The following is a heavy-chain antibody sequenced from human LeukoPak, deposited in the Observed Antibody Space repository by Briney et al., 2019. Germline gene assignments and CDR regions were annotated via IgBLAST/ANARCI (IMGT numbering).Heavy chain of an antibody. J-gene: IGHJ4*02. CDR3: ARERVAATQTGFDY. CDR1: SGSFSGYY. CDR2: ISQSGST. V-gene: IGHV4-34*01. D-gene: IGHD2-15*01. Sequence: SETLSLTCADYSGSFSGYYWSWIRQSPGKGLEWIGEISQSGSTFHNPSLKSRVTISVDTSKNQFSLKLSSVTAADTAVYYCARERVAATQTGFDYWGQGTLVTVSS.